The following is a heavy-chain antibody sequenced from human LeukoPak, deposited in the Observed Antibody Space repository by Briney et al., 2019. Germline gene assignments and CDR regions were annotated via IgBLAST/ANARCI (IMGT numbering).Heavy chain of an antibody. CDR2: ISGSGGRT. V-gene: IGHV3-23*01. D-gene: IGHD6-6*01. J-gene: IGHJ4*02. CDR3: AKEPRDRSFLSGSDRYFDY. Sequence: PGGSLRLSCAASEFTFSSYAMSWVRQAPGKGLEWVSTISGSGGRTYYADSVKGRFTISRDNSKNTLYLQMNSLRAEDTAVYYCAKEPRDRSFLSGSDRYFDYWGQGTLVTVSS. CDR1: EFTFSSYA.